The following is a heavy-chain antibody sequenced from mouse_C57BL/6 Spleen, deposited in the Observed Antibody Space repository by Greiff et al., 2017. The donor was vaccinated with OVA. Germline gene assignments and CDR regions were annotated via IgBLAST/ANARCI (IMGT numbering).Heavy chain of an antibody. CDR1: GYAFSSSW. Sequence: QVQLQQSGPELVKPGASVKISCKASGYAFSSSWMNWVKQRPGKGLEWIGRIYPGDGDTNYNGKFKGKATLTADKSSSTAYMQLSSLTSEDSAVYVCAAESGSSIFDYWGQGTTLTVSS. J-gene: IGHJ2*01. CDR3: AAESGSSIFDY. D-gene: IGHD1-1*01. V-gene: IGHV1-82*01. CDR2: IYPGDGDT.